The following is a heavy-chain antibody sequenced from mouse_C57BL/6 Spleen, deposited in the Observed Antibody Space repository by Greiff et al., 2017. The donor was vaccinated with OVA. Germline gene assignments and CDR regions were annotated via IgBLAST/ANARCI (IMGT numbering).Heavy chain of an antibody. CDR3: ARGLGRLDY. CDR1: GFTFSDYG. D-gene: IGHD4-1*01. CDR2: ISSGRSTI. J-gene: IGHJ2*01. V-gene: IGHV5-17*01. Sequence: EVKVVESGGGLVKPGGSLKLSCAASGFTFSDYGMHWVRQAPEKGLEWVAYISSGRSTIYYADTVKGRFTISRDNAKNTLFLQMTSLRSEDTAMYYCARGLGRLDYWGQGTTLTVSS.